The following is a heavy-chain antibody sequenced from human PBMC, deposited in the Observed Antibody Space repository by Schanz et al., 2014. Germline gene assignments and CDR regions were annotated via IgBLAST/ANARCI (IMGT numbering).Heavy chain of an antibody. CDR1: GFSFSDYY. CDR3: ARNRGSRCHNWYFDL. D-gene: IGHD1-26*01. CDR2: INTGSNYI. J-gene: IGHJ2*01. V-gene: IGHV3-11*03. Sequence: QVHLLESGGGLVQPGGSLRLSCAASGFSFSDYYMSWIRQAPGKGLEWISFINTGSNYINYADSVKGRCTISRNDTKNSMFLQLMSLRSDDAAVYYCARNRGSRCHNWYFDLWGRGTLXTVSS.